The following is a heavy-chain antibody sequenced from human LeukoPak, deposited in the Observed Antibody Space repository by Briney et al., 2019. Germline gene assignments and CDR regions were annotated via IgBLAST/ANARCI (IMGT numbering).Heavy chain of an antibody. D-gene: IGHD3-10*01. Sequence: ASVKVSCKASGYIFTSYDINWVRQATGQGLEWMGWLSAYNANTNDAQKRQGRGTMTTDTSPSTAYMELRSLSSEDTAVYYCARDFRPIWFGELLRELDPWGQGTLVTVSS. J-gene: IGHJ5*02. CDR2: LSAYNANT. V-gene: IGHV1-18*01. CDR3: ARDFRPIWFGELLRELDP. CDR1: GYIFTSYD.